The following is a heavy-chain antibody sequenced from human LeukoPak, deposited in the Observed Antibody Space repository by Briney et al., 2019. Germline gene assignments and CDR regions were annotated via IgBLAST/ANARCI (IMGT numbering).Heavy chain of an antibody. CDR3: ARINSVQL. CDR1: GFTFSNFW. V-gene: IGHV3-7*01. J-gene: IGHJ4*02. Sequence: GGSLRLSCTASGFTFSNFWMGWVRQAPGKGLEWVANIKQDETEKFYLGSVKGRFTISRDNAKNSLYLQMNSLRAEDTAVYYCARINSVQLWGQGTLVTVSS. D-gene: IGHD4-23*01. CDR2: IKQDETEK.